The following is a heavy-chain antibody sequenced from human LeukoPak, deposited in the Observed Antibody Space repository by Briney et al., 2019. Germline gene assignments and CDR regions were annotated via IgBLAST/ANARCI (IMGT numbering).Heavy chain of an antibody. J-gene: IGHJ4*02. CDR3: AKDSPSRTATTEVPVDY. D-gene: IGHD5-24*01. CDR1: GFTFSIYA. V-gene: IGHV3-21*01. Sequence: TGGSLRLSCAASGFTFSIYAMSWVRQAPGKGLEWVSSISSSSSYIYFANSVRGRFTIYRDNAKNSLYLQMNSLRAEDTAVYYCAKDSPSRTATTEVPVDYWGQGTLVTVSS. CDR2: ISSSSSYI.